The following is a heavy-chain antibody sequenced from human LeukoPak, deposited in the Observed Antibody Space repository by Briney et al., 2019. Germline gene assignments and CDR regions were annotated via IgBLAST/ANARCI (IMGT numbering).Heavy chain of an antibody. CDR1: GYSFPNYW. Sequence: GESLKISCKVSGYSFPNYWIGWVRQMPGKGLEWMGIIWPANSDTRYSPSFRGQVTISADRSISTAYLQWSSLKASDTAMYYCARLYDSSGYYVYWGQGTLVTVSS. CDR2: IWPANSDT. V-gene: IGHV5-51*01. J-gene: IGHJ4*02. D-gene: IGHD3-22*01. CDR3: ARLYDSSGYYVY.